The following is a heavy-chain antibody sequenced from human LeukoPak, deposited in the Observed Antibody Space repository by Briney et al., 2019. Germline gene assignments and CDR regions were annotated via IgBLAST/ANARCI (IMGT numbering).Heavy chain of an antibody. CDR1: GFTFSSYA. Sequence: GGSLRFSCAASGFTFSSYAMSWVRQVPGKGLEWVSAISGSGGSTYYADSVKGRFTTSRDNSKNTLYLQMNSLRAEDTAVYYCAKEETVAATGTSDYWGQGTLVTVSS. CDR3: AKEETVAATGTSDY. D-gene: IGHD6-19*01. V-gene: IGHV3-23*01. J-gene: IGHJ4*02. CDR2: ISGSGGST.